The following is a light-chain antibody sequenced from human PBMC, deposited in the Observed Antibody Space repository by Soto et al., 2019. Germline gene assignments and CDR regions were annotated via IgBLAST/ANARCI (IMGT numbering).Light chain of an antibody. V-gene: IGKV3-11*01. Sequence: EIVLTQSPATLSLSPGERVTLSCRASQSVSSYLAWYQQKPGQAPRLLIHDASNRATGIPVRFSGSGSGTDFTLTISSLEPEDFAVYYCQQRTNWPPTFGQGRRLEIK. CDR2: DAS. CDR3: QQRTNWPPT. CDR1: QSVSSY. J-gene: IGKJ5*01.